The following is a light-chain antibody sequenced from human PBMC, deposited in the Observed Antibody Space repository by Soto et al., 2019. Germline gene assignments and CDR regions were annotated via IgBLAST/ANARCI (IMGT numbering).Light chain of an antibody. V-gene: IGKV3-20*01. CDR2: GAS. CDR3: HQYGSSPGT. J-gene: IGKJ3*01. CDR1: QSVSSSY. Sequence: IVLNASPGTVSLSPWETPALSGGASQSVSSSYLACYQQKPGQAPSLLFFGASIRATGIPDRFSGSGSGTDFTLTISRLEPEDFAVYYCHQYGSSPGTFGPGSKVDIK.